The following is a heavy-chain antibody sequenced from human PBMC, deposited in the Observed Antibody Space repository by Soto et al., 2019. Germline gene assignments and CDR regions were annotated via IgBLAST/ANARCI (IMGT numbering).Heavy chain of an antibody. V-gene: IGHV1-3*01. Sequence: QVQLVQSGAEVKKPGASVKVSCKASGYTFTSYAMHWVRQAPGQRLEWMGWINAGNGNTKYSQKFQGRVTITRDTAASTGYMELSSLRSEDTAVYYCARDASRGYYLLWSLDYWCQGTLVTVSS. D-gene: IGHD3-10*02. J-gene: IGHJ4*02. CDR2: INAGNGNT. CDR1: GYTFTSYA. CDR3: ARDASRGYYLLWSLDY.